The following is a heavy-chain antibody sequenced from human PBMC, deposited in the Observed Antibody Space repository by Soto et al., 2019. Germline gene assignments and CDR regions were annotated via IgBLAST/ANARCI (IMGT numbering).Heavy chain of an antibody. CDR2: IYTSGST. J-gene: IGHJ5*02. CDR1: GGSISSYY. V-gene: IGHV4-4*07. D-gene: IGHD3-10*01. Sequence: PSETLSLTCTVSGGSISSYYWSWIRQPAGKGLEWIGRIYTSGSTNYNPSLKSRVTMSVDTSKNQFSLKLSSVTAADAAVYYCARCLRFGEFESWFDPWGQGTRVTVSS. CDR3: ARCLRFGEFESWFDP.